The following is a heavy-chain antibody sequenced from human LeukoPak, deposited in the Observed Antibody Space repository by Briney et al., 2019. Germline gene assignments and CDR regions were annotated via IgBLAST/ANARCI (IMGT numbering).Heavy chain of an antibody. J-gene: IGHJ4*02. Sequence: KSGGSLRLSCAASGFTFSDYYMSWIRQPPGKGLEWVSYISSSGTTIYYADSMRGRFTVSRDNAKNSLYLQMDSLSAEDTAVYYCASLRGVNRWGQGTLVTVSS. CDR3: ASLRGVNR. CDR1: GFTFSDYY. V-gene: IGHV3-11*01. CDR2: ISSSGTTI. D-gene: IGHD3-10*01.